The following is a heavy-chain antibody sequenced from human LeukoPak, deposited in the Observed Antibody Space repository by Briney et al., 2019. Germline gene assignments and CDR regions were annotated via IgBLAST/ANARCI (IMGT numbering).Heavy chain of an antibody. J-gene: IGHJ4*02. CDR1: GFTFSDYY. V-gene: IGHV3-11*05. Sequence: GGSLRLSCAASGFTFSDYYMSWIRQAPGKGREWVSYISSSSSYINYADSVKGRFTISRDNAKNSLYLQMNSLRADDTAVYYCARERLGELSYHDYWGQGTLVTVSS. CDR2: ISSSSSYI. D-gene: IGHD3-16*02. CDR3: ARERLGELSYHDY.